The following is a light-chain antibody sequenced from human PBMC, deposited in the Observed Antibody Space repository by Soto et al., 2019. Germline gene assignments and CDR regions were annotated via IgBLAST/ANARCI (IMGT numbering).Light chain of an antibody. J-gene: IGKJ2*01. CDR3: QQTSSVPRT. V-gene: IGKV1-39*01. CDR1: QTINTF. CDR2: LTS. Sequence: DIQMTQSPSSLSASVGDRVTITCRASQTINTFLNWYQQRPGEAPKLLIYLTSNLHTGVPSRFSGSGSGTYFTLTISSLQPEDFATYYCQQTSSVPRTFGQGTKLEIK.